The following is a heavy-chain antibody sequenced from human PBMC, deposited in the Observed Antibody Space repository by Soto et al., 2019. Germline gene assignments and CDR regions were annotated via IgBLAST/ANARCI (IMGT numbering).Heavy chain of an antibody. CDR2: VSYSGTT. CDR3: ARDRDAYDI. J-gene: IGHJ3*02. V-gene: IGHV4-31*03. Sequence: QVQLRESGPGLVKPSQTLSLTCTVSGGSVTSGAYYWTWIRQHPGEGLEWVGYVSYSGTTYYNPSLKGRVTISLDTSKNQFSLKLSSVTAADTAVYYCARDRDAYDIWGQGTPVTVSS. CDR1: GGSVTSGAYY.